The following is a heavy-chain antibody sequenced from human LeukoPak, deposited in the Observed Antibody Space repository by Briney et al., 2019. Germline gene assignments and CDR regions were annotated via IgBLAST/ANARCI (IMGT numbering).Heavy chain of an antibody. V-gene: IGHV3-21*01. CDR1: GFTFSSYS. J-gene: IGHJ4*02. D-gene: IGHD1-26*01. CDR3: ATPLRIVGATIDY. Sequence: PGGSLRLSCAASGFTFSSYSMNWVRQAPGKGLEWVSSISSSSSYIYYADSVKGRFTISRDNAKNSLYLQMNSLRAEDTAVYYCATPLRIVGATIDYWGQGTLVTVSS. CDR2: ISSSSSYI.